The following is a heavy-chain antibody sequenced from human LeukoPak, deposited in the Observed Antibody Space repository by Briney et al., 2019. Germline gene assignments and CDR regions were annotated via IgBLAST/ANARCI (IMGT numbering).Heavy chain of an antibody. CDR2: MNPNSGNT. Sequence: ASVKVSCKASGYTFTSYDINWVRQATGQGLEWMGWMNPNSGNTGYAQKFQGRVTMPRNTSISTAYMELSSLRSEDTAVYYCARVGDIVVVPASGGWFDPWGQGTLVTVSS. CDR3: ARVGDIVVVPASGGWFDP. J-gene: IGHJ5*02. D-gene: IGHD2-2*01. CDR1: GYTFTSYD. V-gene: IGHV1-8*01.